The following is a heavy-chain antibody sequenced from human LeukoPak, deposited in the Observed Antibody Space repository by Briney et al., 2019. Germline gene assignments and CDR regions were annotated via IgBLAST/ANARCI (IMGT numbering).Heavy chain of an antibody. CDR2: MNPNNANT. CDR1: GYTFTSYD. Sequence: ASVKVSCKASGYTFTSYDINWVRQATGQGLEWLGCMNPNNANTDYAQKFQGRVTLTRNTSISTAYMELSSLRSEDTAVYFCTRGGPVAGTHKYFQHWGQGTLVTVSS. CDR3: TRGGPVAGTHKYFQH. V-gene: IGHV1-8*01. J-gene: IGHJ1*01. D-gene: IGHD6-19*01.